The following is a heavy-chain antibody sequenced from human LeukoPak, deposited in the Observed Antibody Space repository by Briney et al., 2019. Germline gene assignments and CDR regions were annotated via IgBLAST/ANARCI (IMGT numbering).Heavy chain of an antibody. D-gene: IGHD5-18*01. J-gene: IGHJ4*02. CDR3: ARVRGYSYDRRFDY. Sequence: SETLSLTCAVYGGSFSGYYWSRIRQPPGKGLEWIGEINHSGSTNYNPSLKSRVTISVDTSKNQFSLKLSSVTAADTAVYYCARVRGYSYDRRFDYWGQGTLVTVSS. V-gene: IGHV4-34*01. CDR1: GGSFSGYY. CDR2: INHSGST.